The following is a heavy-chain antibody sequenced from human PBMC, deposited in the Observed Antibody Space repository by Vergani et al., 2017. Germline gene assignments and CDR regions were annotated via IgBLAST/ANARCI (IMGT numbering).Heavy chain of an antibody. CDR2: ISGSGRST. D-gene: IGHD3-22*01. V-gene: IGHV3-23*04. Sequence: VQLVESGGNLVQPGGSLRLSCAASGFTFTNFAMTWVRQAPGKGLEWVSTISGSGRSTFYADSVKGRFTISRDNSKNTVYLQLDSLRAEDTAIYYCAKDKRTLWYYEWYFDLWGRGTLVTVSS. J-gene: IGHJ2*01. CDR1: GFTFTNFA. CDR3: AKDKRTLWYYEWYFDL.